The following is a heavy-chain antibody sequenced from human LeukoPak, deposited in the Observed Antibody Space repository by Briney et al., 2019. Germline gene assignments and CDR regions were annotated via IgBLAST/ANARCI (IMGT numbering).Heavy chain of an antibody. CDR3: ATTGLKTTGYYRLAY. J-gene: IGHJ4*02. D-gene: IGHD3-9*01. Sequence: ASVKVSRKASAYTFTGHYLHWVRQASGQGLEWMGWLNPNTGDALYIQKFQGRVTMTGDTSISTAYMELSSLMSDDTAVYYCATTGLKTTGYYRLAYWGQGTLVTVSS. CDR1: AYTFTGHY. V-gene: IGHV1-2*02. CDR2: LNPNTGDA.